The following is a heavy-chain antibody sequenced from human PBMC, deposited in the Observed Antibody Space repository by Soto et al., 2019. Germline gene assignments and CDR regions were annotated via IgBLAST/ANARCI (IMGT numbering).Heavy chain of an antibody. CDR3: ASDPSYRSSGHDAFDI. CDR1: GFTFSRYW. CDR2: IKEDGSEK. J-gene: IGHJ3*02. Sequence: PGGSLRLSCAASGFTFSRYWMNWVRQAPGKGLEWVANIKEDGSEKYYVDSVKGRFTISRDNARSSLYLQMNSLRVEDTAVYYCASDPSYRSSGHDAFDIWGQGRMVTVSS. D-gene: IGHD6-13*01. V-gene: IGHV3-7*01.